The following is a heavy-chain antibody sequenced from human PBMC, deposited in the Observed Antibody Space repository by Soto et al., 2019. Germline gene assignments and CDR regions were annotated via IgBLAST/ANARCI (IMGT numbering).Heavy chain of an antibody. D-gene: IGHD3-22*01. V-gene: IGHV4-39*01. CDR3: ARQASGYYYGWFDP. CDR1: GGSILDSTYY. J-gene: IGHJ5*02. CDR2: IFYSGGT. Sequence: PSETLSLTCTVSGGSILDSTYYWAWIRQSPGKGLEWIGTIFYSGGTFYTPSLKSRVTMSVDTPNNQFSLKLSSVTAADTAVYYCARQASGYYYGWFDPWGQGTLVTVS.